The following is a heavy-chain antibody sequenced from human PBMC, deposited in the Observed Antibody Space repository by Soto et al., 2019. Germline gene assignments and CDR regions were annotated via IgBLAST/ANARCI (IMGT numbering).Heavy chain of an antibody. D-gene: IGHD6-13*01. J-gene: IGHJ6*02. CDR1: GYNFTRFG. V-gene: IGHV1-18*01. CDR2: MGAHSGHT. CDR3: VRDAQQLAQEDYYPFYGMDV. Sequence: QFQLVQSGAEVKKPGASVKVSCKASGYNFTRFGISWVRQAPGHGLEWMGWMGAHSGHTRQAQKFQGRLTMTTDASMITAYIALRSLTSDDTALYYCVRDAQQLAQEDYYPFYGMDVWGQGTMVIVSS.